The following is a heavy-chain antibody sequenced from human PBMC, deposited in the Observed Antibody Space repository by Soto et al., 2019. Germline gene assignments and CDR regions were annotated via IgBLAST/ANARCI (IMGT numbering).Heavy chain of an antibody. D-gene: IGHD5-18*01. CDR3: ASCGYSYGFYYYYGMDV. CDR1: GGTFSSYA. Sequence: RASVKVSCKASGGTFSSYAISWVRQAPGQGLEWMGGIIPIFGTANYAQKFQGRVTITADESTSTAYMELSSLRSEDTAVYYCASCGYSYGFYYYYGMDVWGQGTTVTVSS. CDR2: IIPIFGTA. J-gene: IGHJ6*02. V-gene: IGHV1-69*13.